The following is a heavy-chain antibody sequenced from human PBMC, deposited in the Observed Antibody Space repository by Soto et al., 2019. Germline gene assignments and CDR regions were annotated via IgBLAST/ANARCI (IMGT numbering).Heavy chain of an antibody. CDR3: ARPVVVVAAHSGVDV. Sequence: ASVKVSCKASGYTFTSYDINWVRQATGQGLEWMGWMNPNSGNTGYAQKFQGRVTMTRNTSISTAYMELSSLRSEDTAVYYCARPVVVVAAHSGVDVWGQGTTVSVSS. CDR2: MNPNSGNT. CDR1: GYTFTSYD. V-gene: IGHV1-8*01. J-gene: IGHJ6*02. D-gene: IGHD2-15*01.